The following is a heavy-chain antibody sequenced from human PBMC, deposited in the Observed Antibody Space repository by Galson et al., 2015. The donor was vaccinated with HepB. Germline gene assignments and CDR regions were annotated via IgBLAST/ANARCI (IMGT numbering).Heavy chain of an antibody. CDR3: AREKGGSDCSGGSCWSYYYYYGMDV. V-gene: IGHV1-46*04. D-gene: IGHD2-15*01. CDR1: GYTFTSYY. CDR2: INPSGGST. Sequence: SVKVSCKASGYTFTSYYMHWVRQAPGQGLEWMGIINPSGGSTSYAQKLQGRVTMTRDTSTSTVYMELSSLRSEDTAVYYCAREKGGSDCSGGSCWSYYYYYGMDVWGQGTTVTVSS. J-gene: IGHJ6*02.